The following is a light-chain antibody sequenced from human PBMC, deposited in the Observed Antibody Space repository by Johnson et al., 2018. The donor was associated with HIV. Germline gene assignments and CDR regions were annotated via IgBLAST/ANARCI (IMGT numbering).Light chain of an antibody. CDR3: GTWDSSLSAHYV. CDR2: DND. Sequence: QLVLTQPPSVSAAPGQEVTISCSGSYSNIGSNYVSWYQQLQGTAPKLLIYDNDKRPSGIPDRFSASKSGTSATLAITGLQTGDEADYYCGTWDSSLSAHYVFGTGTKVTVL. CDR1: YSNIGSNY. J-gene: IGLJ1*01. V-gene: IGLV1-51*01.